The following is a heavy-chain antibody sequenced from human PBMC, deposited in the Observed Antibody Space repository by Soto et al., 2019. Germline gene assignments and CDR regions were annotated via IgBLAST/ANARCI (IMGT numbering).Heavy chain of an antibody. CDR1: VFTFSSYW. V-gene: IGHV3-74*01. Sequence: VGSLRLSCASSVFTFSSYWMHWVRQSPGKGLVWVSRINSDGSSTSYADSVKGRFTISRDNAKNTLYLQMNSLRAEDTAVYYCASGIDYWGQRTLVTLSS. J-gene: IGHJ4*02. CDR2: INSDGSST. CDR3: ASGIDY.